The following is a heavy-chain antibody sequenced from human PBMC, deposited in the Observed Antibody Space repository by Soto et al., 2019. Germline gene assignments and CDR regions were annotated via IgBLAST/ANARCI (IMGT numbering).Heavy chain of an antibody. CDR3: ARSSGSYWWGFDY. Sequence: GGSLRLSCAASGFTFSDYYMSWIRQAPGKGLEWISYISSSGNYADYADSMKGRFSISRDNAKNSLYLQVHSLRAEDTAVYYCARSSGSYWWGFDYWGQGTLVTVSS. CDR1: GFTFSDYY. J-gene: IGHJ4*02. V-gene: IGHV3-11*06. D-gene: IGHD3-10*01. CDR2: ISSSGNYA.